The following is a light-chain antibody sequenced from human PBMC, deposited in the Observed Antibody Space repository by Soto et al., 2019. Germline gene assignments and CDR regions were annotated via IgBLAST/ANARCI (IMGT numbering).Light chain of an antibody. V-gene: IGLV2-23*02. CDR3: HSYAGSRTHYV. J-gene: IGLJ1*01. CDR2: EVS. Sequence: QSALTQPASVSASPGQSITISCTGTSSDVGSYNLVSWYQQHPGKAPKLIIYEVSKRPSGVSGRFSGSKSGNTASLTISGLQAEDEADYYCHSYAGSRTHYVFGTGTKLTVL. CDR1: SSDVGSYNL.